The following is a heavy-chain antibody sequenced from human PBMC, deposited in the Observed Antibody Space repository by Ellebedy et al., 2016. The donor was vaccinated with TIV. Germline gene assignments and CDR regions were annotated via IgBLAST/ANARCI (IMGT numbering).Heavy chain of an antibody. Sequence: GESLKISCAASGFTFSSYWMHWVRQAPGKGLVWVSRINTDGRTIDYADSVKGRFTISRDNDKNTLYLHMNSLRLKDTGVYFCARAGSYRFDYWGQGSLVTVSS. CDR3: ARAGSYRFDY. CDR2: INTDGRTI. V-gene: IGHV3-74*01. CDR1: GFTFSSYW. D-gene: IGHD1-26*01. J-gene: IGHJ4*02.